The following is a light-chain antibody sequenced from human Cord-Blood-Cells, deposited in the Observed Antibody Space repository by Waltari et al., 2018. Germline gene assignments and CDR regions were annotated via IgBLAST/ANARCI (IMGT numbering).Light chain of an antibody. V-gene: IGLV2-8*01. CDR1: SSDVGGYNY. Sequence: QSALTQPPSASGSPGQSATISCTGTSSDVGGYNYVSWYQQHPGKAPKLMIYEVSNRPSGVPGRFSGSSAGNTASLTVSGRQAEDEADYYCSSYAGSNNLVFGGGTKLTVL. CDR2: EVS. J-gene: IGLJ2*01. CDR3: SSYAGSNNLV.